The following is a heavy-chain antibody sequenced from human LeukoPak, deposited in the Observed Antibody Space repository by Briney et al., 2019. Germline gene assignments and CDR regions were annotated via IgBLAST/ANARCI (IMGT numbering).Heavy chain of an antibody. D-gene: IGHD3-10*01. V-gene: IGHV4-34*01. J-gene: IGHJ4*02. Sequence: NASETLSLTCAVYGVSFSDYYWNWIRQPPGKGLEWIGEINQSGTTNYNPSLKSRLTISLDTSKNHFSLKLTSATAADTALYYCAGGATPGVFWGQGILVTVSA. CDR1: GVSFSDYY. CDR3: AGGATPGVF. CDR2: INQSGTT.